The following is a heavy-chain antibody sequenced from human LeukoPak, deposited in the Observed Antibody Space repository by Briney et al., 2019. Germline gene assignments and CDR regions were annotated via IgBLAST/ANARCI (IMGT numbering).Heavy chain of an antibody. V-gene: IGHV1-24*01. D-gene: IGHD2-15*01. Sequence: ASVKVSCKVSGYTLTELSIPWGGQAPGKGLGGMEGFDLEDGETIYAQKFQGRVTMTEDTSTDTAYMELSSLRSEDTAVYYCATEHYCSGGSCYGYYFDYWGQGTLVTVSS. J-gene: IGHJ4*02. CDR3: ATEHYCSGGSCYGYYFDY. CDR2: FDLEDGET. CDR1: GYTLTELS.